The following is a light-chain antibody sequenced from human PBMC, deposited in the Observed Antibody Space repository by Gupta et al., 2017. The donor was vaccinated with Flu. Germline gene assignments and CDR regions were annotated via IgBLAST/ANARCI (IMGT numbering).Light chain of an antibody. CDR2: DAS. Sequence: PGERATLSCRTSQSISKYLAWYQQKPGQAPRLLIYDASNRATGIPARFSGSGSGTDFTLTINSLEPEDFAVYYCQQRSNWPLTFGGGTKVEIK. J-gene: IGKJ4*01. CDR1: QSISKY. CDR3: QQRSNWPLT. V-gene: IGKV3-11*01.